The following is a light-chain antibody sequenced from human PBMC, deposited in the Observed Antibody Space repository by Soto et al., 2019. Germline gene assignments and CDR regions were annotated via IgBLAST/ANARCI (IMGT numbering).Light chain of an antibody. V-gene: IGKV3-20*01. CDR3: QQYGSSGT. Sequence: EIVLTQSPGTLSLSPGERGTLSCRASQRFGSSNLAWYQQKPGQPPRLLIYGASSRATGIPDRFSGSGSGTDFTLTISRLEPEDFAVYYCQQYGSSGTFGQGTKVDIK. CDR2: GAS. CDR1: QRFGSSN. J-gene: IGKJ1*01.